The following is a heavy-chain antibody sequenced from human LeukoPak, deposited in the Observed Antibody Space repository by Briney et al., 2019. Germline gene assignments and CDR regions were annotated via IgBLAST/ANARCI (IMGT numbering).Heavy chain of an antibody. CDR1: GYTFSGYY. J-gene: IGHJ4*02. CDR2: INPNSGGT. V-gene: IGHV1-2*06. D-gene: IGHD2-21*02. CDR3: ARAIKYCGGDCYFDY. Sequence: ASVKVSCKASGYTFSGYYMHWVRQAPGQGLEWMGRINPNSGGTNSAQKFQGRVTMTRDTSISTAYMELSRLRSDDTAVYYCARAIKYCGGDCYFDYWGQGTLVTVSS.